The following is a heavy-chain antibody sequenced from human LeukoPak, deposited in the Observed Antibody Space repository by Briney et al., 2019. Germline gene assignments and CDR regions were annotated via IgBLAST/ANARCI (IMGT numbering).Heavy chain of an antibody. J-gene: IGHJ4*02. CDR1: GFTFSSYA. Sequence: GGSLRLSCAASGFTFSSYAMSWVRQAPGKGLEWVSAISGSGGSTYYADSVKGRFTISRDNSKNTLYLQMNSLRAEDTAVYYCAKARGYYYGSGSYDGTDYWGQGTLVTVSS. CDR2: ISGSGGST. D-gene: IGHD3-10*01. V-gene: IGHV3-23*01. CDR3: AKARGYYYGSGSYDGTDY.